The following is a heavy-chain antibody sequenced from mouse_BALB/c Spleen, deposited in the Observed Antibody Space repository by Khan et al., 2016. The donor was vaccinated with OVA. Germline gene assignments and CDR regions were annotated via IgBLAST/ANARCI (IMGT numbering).Heavy chain of an antibody. CDR3: ARGYYFGEMDY. D-gene: IGHD1-1*01. Sequence: EVELVESGGGLVKPGGSLKLSCAASGFTFNNYAMFWVRQTPEKRLEWVASISRGNNIYYLTSVKGRFTISRDKARNLLFLEMRRMRYEDTSMYYCARGYYFGEMDYWGQGTSVTVSS. CDR2: ISRGNNI. V-gene: IGHV5-6-5*01. J-gene: IGHJ4*01. CDR1: GFTFNNYA.